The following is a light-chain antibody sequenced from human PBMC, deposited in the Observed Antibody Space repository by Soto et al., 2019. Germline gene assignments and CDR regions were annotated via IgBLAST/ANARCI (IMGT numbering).Light chain of an antibody. J-gene: IGKJ1*01. Sequence: EIVMTQSAVTLSVSPGERVTLSCRASQSVSSNLAWYQQKPGQAPSLLIYGAFTRATGIPARFSGTGSGTEFTLTISSLQSEDFALYYCQQYNDWPLTFGQGTKVDIK. V-gene: IGKV3-15*01. CDR2: GAF. CDR3: QQYNDWPLT. CDR1: QSVSSN.